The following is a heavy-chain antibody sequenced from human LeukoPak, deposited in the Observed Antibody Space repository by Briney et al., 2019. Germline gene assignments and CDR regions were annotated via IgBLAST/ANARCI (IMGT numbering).Heavy chain of an antibody. Sequence: SETLSLTCAVYGESFSGYSWIWIRQSPGKGLEWIGYIYHSGSTYYNPSLKSRVTISVDRSKNQFSLKLSSVTAADTAVYYCARETDGGNSDYFDYWGQGTLVTVSS. CDR3: ARETDGGNSDYFDY. CDR1: GESFSGYS. D-gene: IGHD4-23*01. CDR2: IYHSGST. V-gene: IGHV4-34*01. J-gene: IGHJ4*02.